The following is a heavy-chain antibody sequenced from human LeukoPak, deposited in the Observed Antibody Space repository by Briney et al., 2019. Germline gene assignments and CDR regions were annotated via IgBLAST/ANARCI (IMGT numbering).Heavy chain of an antibody. J-gene: IGHJ5*02. CDR1: GYSFTSYG. D-gene: IGHD4-17*01. CDR2: ISAYNGHT. CDR3: ARGETTVTLSWFDP. Sequence: ASVKVSCKASGYSFTSYGITWLRQAPGQGLEWMGWISAYNGHTNYAQKLQGRVTMTTDTSTSTAYMELRSLRSDDTAVYYCARGETTVTLSWFDPWGQGTLVTVSS. V-gene: IGHV1-18*01.